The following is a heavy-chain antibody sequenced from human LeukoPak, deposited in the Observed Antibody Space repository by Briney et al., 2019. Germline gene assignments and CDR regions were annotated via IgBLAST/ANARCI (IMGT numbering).Heavy chain of an antibody. V-gene: IGHV3-49*04. CDR1: GFTFGDYA. Sequence: GGSLRLSCTASGFTFGDYAMSWVRQAPGKGLEWVGFIRSKAYGATTEYAASVKGRFTISRDDSKGIAYLQMNSLKTEDTAVYYCTRDARYYGSRFDYWGQGTLVTVSS. CDR3: TRDARYYGSRFDY. D-gene: IGHD3-22*01. J-gene: IGHJ4*02. CDR2: IRSKAYGATT.